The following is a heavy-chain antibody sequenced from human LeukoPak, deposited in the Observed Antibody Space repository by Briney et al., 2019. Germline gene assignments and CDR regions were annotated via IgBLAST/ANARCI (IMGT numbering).Heavy chain of an antibody. CDR1: GYTFTSYY. J-gene: IGHJ4*02. Sequence: GTSVKVSCKASGYTFTSYYMHWVRQAPGQGLEWMGIINPSGGSTSYAQKFQGRVTMTRDTSTSTVYMELSSLRSEDTAVYYCARVSNTQGIDYWGQGTLVTVSS. D-gene: IGHD2-8*01. CDR3: ARVSNTQGIDY. V-gene: IGHV1-46*01. CDR2: INPSGGST.